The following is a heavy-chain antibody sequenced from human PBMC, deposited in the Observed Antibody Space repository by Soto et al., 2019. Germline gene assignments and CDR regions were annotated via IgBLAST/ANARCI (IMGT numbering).Heavy chain of an antibody. V-gene: IGHV1-69*02. Sequence: QVQLVQSGAEVKKPGSSVEVSCKASGGTFSSYTISWVRQAPGQGLEWMGRIIPILGIANYAQKFQGRVTITADKSTSTAYMELSSLRSEDTAVYYCASLRGATNAEVAFDIWGQGTMVTVSS. CDR3: ASLRGATNAEVAFDI. D-gene: IGHD1-26*01. J-gene: IGHJ3*02. CDR1: GGTFSSYT. CDR2: IIPILGIA.